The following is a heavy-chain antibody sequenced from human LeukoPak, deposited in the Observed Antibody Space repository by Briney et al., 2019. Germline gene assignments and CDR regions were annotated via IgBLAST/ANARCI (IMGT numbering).Heavy chain of an antibody. Sequence: PSETLSLTCAVYGGSFSGYYWSWIRQPPGKGLEWIGEINHSGSTTYNPSLKSRVTISVATSKNQFSLKLTSVTAADTAIYYCATNVAYCGGDCSFGWFDPWGQGTLVTVSS. V-gene: IGHV4-34*01. CDR2: INHSGST. CDR1: GGSFSGYY. D-gene: IGHD2-21*02. CDR3: ATNVAYCGGDCSFGWFDP. J-gene: IGHJ5*02.